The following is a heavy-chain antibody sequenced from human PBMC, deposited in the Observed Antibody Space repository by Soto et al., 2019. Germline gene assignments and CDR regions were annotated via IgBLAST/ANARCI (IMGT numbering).Heavy chain of an antibody. CDR1: GFMFSSAW. D-gene: IGHD1-1*01. CDR3: VEGWNDF. J-gene: IGHJ4*02. V-gene: IGHV3-15*01. Sequence: EVQVVESGGDLVKPGGSLRLSCVTSGFMFSSAWMRWVRQAPGKGLEWVGRIKSKSDGGARDYAAPVKGRFSISRDDSKNTVYLQMNSLRAEDTAVYYCVEGWNDFWGQGTLVTVSS. CDR2: IKSKSDGGAR.